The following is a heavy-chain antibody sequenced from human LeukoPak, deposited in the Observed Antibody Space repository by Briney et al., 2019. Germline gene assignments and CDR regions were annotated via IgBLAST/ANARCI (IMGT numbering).Heavy chain of an antibody. CDR2: INPNSGGT. Sequence: ASVKVSCKASGYTFTGYYMHWVRQAPGQGLEWMGWINPNSGGTNYAQKLQGRVTMTTDTSTSTAYMELRSLRSDDTAVYYCARDSSNAGYSSSGRWFDPWGQGTLVTVSS. CDR3: ARDSSNAGYSSSGRWFDP. V-gene: IGHV1-2*02. CDR1: GYTFTGYY. J-gene: IGHJ5*02. D-gene: IGHD6-6*01.